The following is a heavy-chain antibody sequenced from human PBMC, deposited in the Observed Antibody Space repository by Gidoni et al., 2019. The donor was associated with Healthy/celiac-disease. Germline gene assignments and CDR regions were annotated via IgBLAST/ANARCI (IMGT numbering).Heavy chain of an antibody. CDR2: IKQDGIEK. D-gene: IGHD5-18*01. CDR3: ASRDTAMVGDAFDI. CDR1: GFTFSSYW. J-gene: IGHJ3*02. Sequence: EVQLVESGGGLVQPGGSLRLSCAASGFTFSSYWMSWVRQAPGKGLGWVANIKQDGIEKYYVDSVKGRFTISRDNAKNSLYLQMNSLRAEDTAVYYCASRDTAMVGDAFDIWGQGTMVTVSS. V-gene: IGHV3-7*01.